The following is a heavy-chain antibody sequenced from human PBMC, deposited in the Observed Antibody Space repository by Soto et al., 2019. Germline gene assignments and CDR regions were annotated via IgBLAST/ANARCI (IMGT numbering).Heavy chain of an antibody. CDR3: ARLYFDWLSNTYYFDY. V-gene: IGHV5-10-1*03. CDR1: GYSFTSYW. CDR2: IDPSDSYT. D-gene: IGHD3-9*01. Sequence: EVQMVQSGAEVKKPGESLRISCKGSGYSFTSYWISWVRQMPGKGLEWMGRIDPSDSYTNYSPSFQGHVTISDDKSISTAYLQWSSLKASDTAMYYCARLYFDWLSNTYYFDYWGQGTLVTVSS. J-gene: IGHJ4*02.